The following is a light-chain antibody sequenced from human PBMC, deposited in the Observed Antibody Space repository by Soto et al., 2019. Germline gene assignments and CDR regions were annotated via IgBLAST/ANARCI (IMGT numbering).Light chain of an antibody. J-gene: IGKJ1*01. CDR1: QSISNG. CDR3: QEDHGYSWE. Sequence: IQMIQFPTNLSASVRNRASITCRASQSISNGLAWYQQKPGKAPKLLIYDASNLESGVPSRFSGSGSGTEFTLTISSLQPDDFGTNYCQEDHGYSWEFGQGTKVDSK. CDR2: DAS. V-gene: IGKV1-5*01.